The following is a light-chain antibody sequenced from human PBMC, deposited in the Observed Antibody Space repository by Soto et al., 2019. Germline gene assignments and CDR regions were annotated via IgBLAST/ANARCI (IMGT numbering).Light chain of an antibody. CDR3: TSYVGNDIWV. CDR2: KVT. Sequence: QSALTQPPSASGSPGQSVTISCTGTSSDVGAYKYVSWYQQYPGKAPKLMIYKVTKRPSGVPARFSGSKSGNTASLTVSGLQAEDEADYYCTSYVGNDIWVFGGGTKVTAL. CDR1: SSDVGAYKY. V-gene: IGLV2-8*01. J-gene: IGLJ3*02.